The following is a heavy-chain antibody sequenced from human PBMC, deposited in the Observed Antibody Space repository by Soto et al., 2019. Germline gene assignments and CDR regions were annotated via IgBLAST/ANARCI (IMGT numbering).Heavy chain of an antibody. D-gene: IGHD5-12*01. J-gene: IGHJ4*02. V-gene: IGHV3-21*01. CDR2: ISSSSSYI. Sequence: PGGSLRLSCAASGFTFSSYSMNWVRQAPGKGLEWVSSISSSSSYIYYADSVKDRFTISRDNAKNSLYLQMNSLRAEDTAVYYCAREAIVATISDYWGQGTLVTVSS. CDR1: GFTFSSYS. CDR3: AREAIVATISDY.